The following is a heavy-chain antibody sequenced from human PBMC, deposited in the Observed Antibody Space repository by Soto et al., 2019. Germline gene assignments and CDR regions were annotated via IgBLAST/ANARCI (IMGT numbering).Heavy chain of an antibody. V-gene: IGHV3-33*01. CDR2: IWFDGSNK. CDR3: ARGQLPAATTDFDF. J-gene: IGHJ4*02. D-gene: IGHD2-15*01. CDR1: GFTFSSYA. Sequence: QVHLVESGGGVVQPGGSLRLSCAASGFTFSSYAIHWVRQAPGKGLEWVAIIWFDGSNKYYADSVKGRFSISRDNSKNTLFLQMDSRRAEDTAVYYCARGQLPAATTDFDFWGQGTLVIVSS.